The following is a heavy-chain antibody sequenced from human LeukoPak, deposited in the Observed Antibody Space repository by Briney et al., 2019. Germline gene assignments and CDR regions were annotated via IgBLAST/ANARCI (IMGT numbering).Heavy chain of an antibody. J-gene: IGHJ4*02. Sequence: SETLSLTCSVSGGSIKTYYWSWIRQPAGKGLEWIGSVYYSGTTSYNPSLKSRVTISVDMSKNHFSLRLSSVTAADTAMYYCARGTLYSGWSYYFDYWGQGTLVTVSS. CDR1: GGSIKTYY. D-gene: IGHD6-19*01. CDR2: VYYSGTT. V-gene: IGHV4-4*07. CDR3: ARGTLYSGWSYYFDY.